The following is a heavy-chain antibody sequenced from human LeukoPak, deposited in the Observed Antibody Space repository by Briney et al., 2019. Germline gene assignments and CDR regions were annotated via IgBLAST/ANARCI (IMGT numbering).Heavy chain of an antibody. CDR2: GYYSGRT. Sequence: KASETLSLTCTVSGDSISSYYWSWIRQPPGKGLEWIGYGYYSGRTKYNPSLKSRVTISVDTSKNHLSLRLTSVAAADTAVYYCAGGTYSYGYDYWGQGTLVTVSS. J-gene: IGHJ4*02. D-gene: IGHD5-18*01. CDR1: GDSISSYY. V-gene: IGHV4-59*01. CDR3: AGGTYSYGYDY.